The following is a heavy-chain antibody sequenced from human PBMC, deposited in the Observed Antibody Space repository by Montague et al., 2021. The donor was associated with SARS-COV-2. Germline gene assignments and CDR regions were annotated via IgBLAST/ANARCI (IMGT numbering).Heavy chain of an antibody. CDR3: ARDGGINSRPRPHTFHY. CDR1: GDSVSSNSAA. Sequence: CAISGDSVSSNSAAWNWIRQSPSRGLEWLGRTYYRSKWYNDYVVSVKGRITINPDTSKNQFSLQLNSVTPEDTAVYYCARDGGINSRPRPHTFHYWGQGTLVTVSS. J-gene: IGHJ4*02. V-gene: IGHV6-1*01. CDR2: TYYRSKWYN. D-gene: IGHD3-10*01.